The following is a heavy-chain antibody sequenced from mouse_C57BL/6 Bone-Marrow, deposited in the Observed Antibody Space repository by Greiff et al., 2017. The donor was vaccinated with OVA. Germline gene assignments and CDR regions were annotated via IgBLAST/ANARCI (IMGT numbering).Heavy chain of an antibody. CDR1: GYSITSGYY. Sequence: ESGPGLVKPSQSLSLTCSVTGYSITSGYYWNWIRQFPGNKLEWMGYISYDGSNNYNPSLKNRISITRDTSKNQFFLKLNSVTTEDTATYYCARLRRGDYWGQGTSVTVSS. CDR3: ARLRRGDY. J-gene: IGHJ4*01. CDR2: ISYDGSN. D-gene: IGHD2-12*01. V-gene: IGHV3-6*01.